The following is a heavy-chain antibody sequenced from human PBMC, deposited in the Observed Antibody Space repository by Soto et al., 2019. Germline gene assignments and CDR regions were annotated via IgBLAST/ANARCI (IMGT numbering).Heavy chain of an antibody. D-gene: IGHD4-17*01. CDR1: GFTFRTYW. Sequence: GGSLRLSCAASGFTFRTYWMHWVRQGPAKGLVWVSRINSDGSSTTYANSVKGRFTMSRDNAKNTLYLQMNSLRAEDTAVYYCARVDYGDLGEYFQHWGQGTLVTVSS. CDR3: ARVDYGDLGEYFQH. V-gene: IGHV3-74*01. CDR2: INSDGSST. J-gene: IGHJ1*01.